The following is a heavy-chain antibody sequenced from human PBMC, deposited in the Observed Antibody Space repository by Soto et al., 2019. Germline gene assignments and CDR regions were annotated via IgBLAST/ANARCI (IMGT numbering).Heavy chain of an antibody. D-gene: IGHD5-12*01. V-gene: IGHV1-69*13. J-gene: IGHJ4*02. Sequence: SVKVSCKASGGTFSCYALCWVRQAPGQGLEWMGGIIPIFGTANYAQKFQGRVTITADESTSTAYMELSSLRSEDTAVYYCASASGYSGYDSGLFEYWGQGTPVTVSS. CDR1: GGTFSCYA. CDR2: IIPIFGTA. CDR3: ASASGYSGYDSGLFEY.